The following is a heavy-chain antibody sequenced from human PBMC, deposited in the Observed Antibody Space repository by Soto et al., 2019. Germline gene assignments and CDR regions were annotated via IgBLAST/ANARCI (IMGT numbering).Heavy chain of an antibody. V-gene: IGHV1-18*01. CDR2: ISSYNGNT. CDR3: TREGPAPYYYYGMDV. J-gene: IGHJ6*02. Sequence: QVQLVQSGGEVKKPGASVQVSCKTSGYSFTTYGISWVRQAPGQGLEWMGWISSYNGNTNYAQKLQDRVTMTTDTSTSTAYMELRSLRSDDTAVYYCTREGPAPYYYYGMDVWGQGSTVTGSS. CDR1: GYSFTTYG.